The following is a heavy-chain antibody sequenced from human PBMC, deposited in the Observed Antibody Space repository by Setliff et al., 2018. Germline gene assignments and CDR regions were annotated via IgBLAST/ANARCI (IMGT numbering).Heavy chain of an antibody. Sequence: QPGGSLRLSCAASGFTFSRYWMSWVRQAPGKGLEWVGFIRSKAYGGTTEYAASVKGRFTISRDDSKSIAYLQMNSLKTEDTAVYYCTVAPGYCSGGSCSYYYYYGMDVWGQGTTVTVSS. V-gene: IGHV3-49*04. J-gene: IGHJ6*02. D-gene: IGHD2-15*01. CDR3: TVAPGYCSGGSCSYYYYYGMDV. CDR1: GFTFSRYW. CDR2: IRSKAYGGTT.